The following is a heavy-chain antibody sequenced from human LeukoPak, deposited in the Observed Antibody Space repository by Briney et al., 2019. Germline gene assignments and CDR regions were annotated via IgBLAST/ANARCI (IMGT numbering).Heavy chain of an antibody. CDR2: IKSKTDGGRT. Sequence: GGSLRLSCAASGFTFSNAWMSWVRQAPGKGLEWVGRIKSKTDGGRTDYAAPVKGRFTISRDDSKNTLYLQMNSLKTEDTAVYYCTTAEYSSSWYFVPAYYYYGMDVWGQGTTVTVSS. CDR1: GFTFSNAW. D-gene: IGHD6-13*01. V-gene: IGHV3-15*01. J-gene: IGHJ6*02. CDR3: TTAEYSSSWYFVPAYYYYGMDV.